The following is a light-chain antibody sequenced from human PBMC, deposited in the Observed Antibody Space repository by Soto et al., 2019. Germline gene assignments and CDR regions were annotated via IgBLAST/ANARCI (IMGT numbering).Light chain of an antibody. CDR3: ISYTVSRSYV. J-gene: IGLJ1*01. Sequence: QSVLTQPASVSGSPGQSVTISCTGTSSDVGAYNYVSWYQLHPGKAPKLLISEVSNRPSGVSSRFSGSKSGNTASLTTSGLQAEDEADYYCISYTVSRSYVFGTGTKVTVL. V-gene: IGLV2-14*01. CDR1: SSDVGAYNY. CDR2: EVS.